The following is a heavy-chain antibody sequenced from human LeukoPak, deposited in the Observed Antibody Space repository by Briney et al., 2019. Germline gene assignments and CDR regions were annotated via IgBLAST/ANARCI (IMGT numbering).Heavy chain of an antibody. CDR3: ARPKYSSSWYVPPDFDY. Sequence: ASVKVSCKASGYTFTSYGISWVRQAPGQGLEWMGWISAYNGNTNYAQKLQGRVTMTTDTSTSTAYMELRSLRSDDTAVHYCARPKYSSSWYVPPDFDYWGQGTLVTVSS. D-gene: IGHD6-13*01. CDR2: ISAYNGNT. V-gene: IGHV1-18*01. CDR1: GYTFTSYG. J-gene: IGHJ4*02.